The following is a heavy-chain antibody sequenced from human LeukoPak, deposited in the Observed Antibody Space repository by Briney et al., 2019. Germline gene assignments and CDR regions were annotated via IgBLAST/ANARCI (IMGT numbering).Heavy chain of an antibody. CDR1: GFTFSSYA. CDR3: ARSYYNNSDYYY. D-gene: IGHD3-22*01. V-gene: IGHV3-74*01. Sequence: GGSLRLSCAASGFTFSSYAMSWVRQAPGKGLVWVSRINGDGSSATYADSVKGRFTISRDNAKNTLHLQMDSLRAEDTAVYYCARSYYNNSDYYYWGQGTLVTVSS. CDR2: INGDGSSA. J-gene: IGHJ4*02.